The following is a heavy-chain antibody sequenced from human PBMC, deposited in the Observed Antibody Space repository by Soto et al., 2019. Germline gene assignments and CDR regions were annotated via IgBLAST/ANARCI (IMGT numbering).Heavy chain of an antibody. D-gene: IGHD3-10*01. V-gene: IGHV3-30*18. Sequence: QVQLVESGGGVVQPGRSLTLSCAASGFTFSSYGMNWVRQAPGKGREGVAIISYDGNDKYYADSVRGRFTISRDNSKNTLYLQMHNLRAEDTAFYYCAKAFGSTSGVNYFDPWGQGTLVTVSS. CDR3: AKAFGSTSGVNYFDP. CDR1: GFTFSSYG. J-gene: IGHJ5*02. CDR2: ISYDGNDK.